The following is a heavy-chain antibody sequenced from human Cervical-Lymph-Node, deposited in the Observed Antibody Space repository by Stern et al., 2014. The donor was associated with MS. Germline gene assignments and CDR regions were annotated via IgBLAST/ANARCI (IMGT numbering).Heavy chain of an antibody. D-gene: IGHD5-12*01. CDR2: ISGSGGST. J-gene: IGHJ4*02. Sequence: EDQLVESGGGLVQPGGSLRLSCAASGFTFSSYAMSWVRQAPGKGLEWVTAISGSGGSTYYADSVKGRFTISRDNSKNTLYLQMTSLRAEDTAVYYCANNIVATQDFDYWGQGTLVTVSS. CDR1: GFTFSSYA. CDR3: ANNIVATQDFDY. V-gene: IGHV3-23*04.